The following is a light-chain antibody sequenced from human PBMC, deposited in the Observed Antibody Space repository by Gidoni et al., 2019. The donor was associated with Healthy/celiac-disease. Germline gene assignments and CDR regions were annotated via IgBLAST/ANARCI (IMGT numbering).Light chain of an antibody. Sequence: EIVYTHSPGTLSLSPGERATPSCRASKIVGSSYLAWYQQKPGQAPRLLIYGASSRATGIPDRFSGSGSGTDFTLTISRLEPEDFAVYYCQQYGSSPGFTFGPGTKVDIK. J-gene: IGKJ3*01. CDR3: QQYGSSPGFT. CDR2: GAS. V-gene: IGKV3-20*01. CDR1: KIVGSSY.